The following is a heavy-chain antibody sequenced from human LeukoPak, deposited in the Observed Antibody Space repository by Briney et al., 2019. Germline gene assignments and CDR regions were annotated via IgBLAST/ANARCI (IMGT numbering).Heavy chain of an antibody. CDR1: GGTFSSYA. V-gene: IGHV1-69*13. CDR2: IIPIFGTA. D-gene: IGHD6-25*01. Sequence: ASVKVSCTASGGTFSSYAISWVRQAPGQGLEWMGGIIPIFGTANYAQKFQGRVTITADESTSTAYMELSSLRSKDTAVYYCARDPGIGSGWFDPWGQGTLVTVSS. CDR3: ARDPGIGSGWFDP. J-gene: IGHJ5*02.